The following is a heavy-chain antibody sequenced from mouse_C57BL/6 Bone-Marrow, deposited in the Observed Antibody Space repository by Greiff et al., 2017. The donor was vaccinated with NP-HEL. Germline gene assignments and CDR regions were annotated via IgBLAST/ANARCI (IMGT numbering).Heavy chain of an antibody. CDR3: ARLPLWYAMDY. V-gene: IGHV5-15*01. D-gene: IGHD1-1*02. J-gene: IGHJ4*01. CDR1: GFTFSDYG. CDR2: ISNLAYSI. Sequence: EVHLVESGGGLVQPGGSLKLSCAASGFTFSDYGMAWVRQAPRKGPEWVAFISNLAYSIYYADTVTGRFTISRENAKNTLYLEMSSLRSEDTAMYYCARLPLWYAMDYWGQGTSVTVSS.